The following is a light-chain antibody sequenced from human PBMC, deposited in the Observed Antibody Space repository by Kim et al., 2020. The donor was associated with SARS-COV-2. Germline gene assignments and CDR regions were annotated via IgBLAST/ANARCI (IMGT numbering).Light chain of an antibody. V-gene: IGKV3-11*01. J-gene: IGKJ1*01. Sequence: EIVLTQSPATLSLSPGERATLSCRASQSVISYLSWYQQKPGRAPRLLIFDASNRATAIPAKFSGSGSGTDFTITISSREPDDFAVYYCQQRSNSPPTFGQGTKVDIK. CDR1: QSVISY. CDR2: DAS. CDR3: QQRSNSPPT.